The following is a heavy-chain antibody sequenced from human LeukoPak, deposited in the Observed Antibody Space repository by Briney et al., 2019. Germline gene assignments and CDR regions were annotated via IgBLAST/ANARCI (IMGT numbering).Heavy chain of an antibody. CDR1: GGTFSSYA. J-gene: IGHJ4*02. Sequence: ASVKVSCKASGGTFSSYAISWVRQAPGQGLEWMGWISAYNGNTNYAQKLQGRVTMTTDTSTSTAYMELRSLRSDDTAVYYCARAKWLQYLIDYWGQGTLVTVSS. CDR2: ISAYNGNT. D-gene: IGHD5-24*01. V-gene: IGHV1-18*01. CDR3: ARAKWLQYLIDY.